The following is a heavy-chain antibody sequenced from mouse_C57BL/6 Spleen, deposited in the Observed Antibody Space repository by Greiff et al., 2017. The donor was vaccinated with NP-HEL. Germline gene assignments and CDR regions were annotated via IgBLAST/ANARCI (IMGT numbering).Heavy chain of an antibody. J-gene: IGHJ2*01. CDR1: GYAFSSSW. V-gene: IGHV1-82*01. CDR2: IYPGDGDT. CDR3: ARWYDYDRNY. Sequence: QVQLKESGPELVKPGASVKISCKASGYAFSSSWMNWVKQRPGKGLEWIGRIYPGDGDTNYNGKFKGKATLTADKSSSTAYMQLSSLTSEDSAVYFCARWYDYDRNYWGQGTTLTVSS. D-gene: IGHD2-4*01.